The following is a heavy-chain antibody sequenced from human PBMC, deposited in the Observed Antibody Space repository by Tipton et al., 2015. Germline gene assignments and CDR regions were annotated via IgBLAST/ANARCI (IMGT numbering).Heavy chain of an antibody. J-gene: IGHJ5*02. V-gene: IGHV4-59*11. D-gene: IGHD3-10*01. Sequence: LRLSCTVSGGSINSHYWSWIRQPPGKGLEWIGYIYYSGNINYNPSLTSRVSISVDTSKNQFSLKLNSVTAADTAVYYCAGGYYGSGSYSPGDWFDPWGRGTLVTVSP. CDR1: GGSINSHY. CDR3: AGGYYGSGSYSPGDWFDP. CDR2: IYYSGNI.